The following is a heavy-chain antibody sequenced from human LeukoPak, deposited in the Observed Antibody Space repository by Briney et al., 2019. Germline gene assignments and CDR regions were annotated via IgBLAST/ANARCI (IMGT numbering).Heavy chain of an antibody. D-gene: IGHD7-27*01. V-gene: IGHV3-23*01. Sequence: GGSLRLSCTASGFSFTDFDMNWVRQAPGKGLEWVSAISGSGGSTYYADSVKGRFTISRDNSKNTLYLQMNSLRAEDTAVYYCAKPGTGAPLDYWGQGTLVTVSS. J-gene: IGHJ4*02. CDR3: AKPGTGAPLDY. CDR2: ISGSGGST. CDR1: GFSFTDFD.